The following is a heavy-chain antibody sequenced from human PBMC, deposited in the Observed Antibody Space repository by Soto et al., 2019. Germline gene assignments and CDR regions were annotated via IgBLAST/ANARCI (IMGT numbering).Heavy chain of an antibody. Sequence: ASVKVSCKASGYTFTSYGISWGRLAPGQGLEWMAWISVYNGNTNYAHKFQGRVTMTTDTSTSTAYMELRSLRSDDTAVYYCARADNYGDYYSDYWGQGTLVTVSS. D-gene: IGHD4-17*01. CDR2: ISVYNGNT. V-gene: IGHV1-18*01. CDR3: ARADNYGDYYSDY. CDR1: GYTFTSYG. J-gene: IGHJ4*02.